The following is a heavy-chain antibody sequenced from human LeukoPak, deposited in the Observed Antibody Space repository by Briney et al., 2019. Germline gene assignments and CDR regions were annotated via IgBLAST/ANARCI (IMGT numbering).Heavy chain of an antibody. J-gene: IGHJ6*02. Sequence: GGSLRLSCASSGFTFSSYGMHWVRPAPGKGLEWVAVIWYDGSNKYYADSVKGRFTISRDNSKNTLYLQMNSLRAEDTAVYYCARVCSTSSYGMDVWGQGTTVTVSS. V-gene: IGHV3-33*01. CDR3: ARVCSTSSYGMDV. CDR2: IWYDGSNK. D-gene: IGHD2-2*01. CDR1: GFTFSSYG.